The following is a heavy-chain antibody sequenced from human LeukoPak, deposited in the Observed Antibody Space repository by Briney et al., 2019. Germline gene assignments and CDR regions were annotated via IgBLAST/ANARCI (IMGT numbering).Heavy chain of an antibody. Sequence: SETLSLTCTVSGGSISSSSYYWGWIHQPPGKGLEWIGSIYYSGSTYYNPSLKSRVTISVDTSKNQFSLKLSSVTAADTAVYYCVMAERGFYFDYWGQGTLVTVSS. CDR1: GGSISSSSYY. CDR2: IYYSGST. V-gene: IGHV4-39*01. J-gene: IGHJ4*02. CDR3: VMAERGFYFDY. D-gene: IGHD5-12*01.